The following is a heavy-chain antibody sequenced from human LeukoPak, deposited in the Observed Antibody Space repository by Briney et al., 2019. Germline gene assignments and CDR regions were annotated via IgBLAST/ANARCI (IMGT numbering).Heavy chain of an antibody. CDR3: ARGSNYYGSGSAYYYYMDV. Sequence: SETLSLTCTFSGGSINNFYWSWIRQPAGKGLEWIGRIHASENTNYNPSLKSRVTMSVDTSKNQSSLKLSSVTAADTAVYYCARGSNYYGSGSAYYYYMDVWGEGTTVTVSS. D-gene: IGHD3-10*01. CDR1: GGSINNFY. CDR2: IHASENT. V-gene: IGHV4-4*07. J-gene: IGHJ6*03.